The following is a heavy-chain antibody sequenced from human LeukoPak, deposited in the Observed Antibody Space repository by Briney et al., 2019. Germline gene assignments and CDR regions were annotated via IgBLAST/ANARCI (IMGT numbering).Heavy chain of an antibody. D-gene: IGHD3-22*01. CDR1: GFTSSSYG. CDR2: ISYDGSNK. V-gene: IGHV3-30*18. Sequence: PGGSLRLSCAASGFTSSSYGMHLVRQAAGKGLEWVAVISYDGSNKYYADSVKGRFTISRDNSKNTLYLQMNSLRAEDTAVYYCAKLPGYYDSSGDYWGQGTLVTVSS. CDR3: AKLPGYYDSSGDY. J-gene: IGHJ4*02.